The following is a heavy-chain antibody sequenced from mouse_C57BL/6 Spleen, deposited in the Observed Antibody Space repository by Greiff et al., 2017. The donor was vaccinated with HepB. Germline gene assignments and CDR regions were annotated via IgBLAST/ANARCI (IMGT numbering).Heavy chain of an antibody. D-gene: IGHD1-1*01. CDR1: GYTFTSYW. J-gene: IGHJ4*01. CDR3: AREGPYYGSRGYYAMDY. V-gene: IGHV1-55*01. Sequence: VQLQQSGAELVKPGASVKMSCKASGYTFTSYWITWVKQRPGQGLEWIGDIYPGSGSTNYNEKFKSKATLTVDTSSSTAYMQLSSLTSEDSAVYYCAREGPYYGSRGYYAMDYWGQGTSVTVSS. CDR2: IYPGSGST.